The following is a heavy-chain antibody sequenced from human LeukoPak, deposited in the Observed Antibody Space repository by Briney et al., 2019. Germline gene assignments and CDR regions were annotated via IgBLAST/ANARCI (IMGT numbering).Heavy chain of an antibody. D-gene: IGHD4-17*01. Sequence: GGSLRLSCAASGFTFSDHYMDWVRQAPGKGLEWIGRIRKRTNSYSTQYAASVKGRFTISRDDSKSSLYLQMNSLQTDDTAVYYCARARDGDYCFDYWGKGNLVAVSS. CDR2: IRKRTNSYST. V-gene: IGHV3-72*01. CDR3: ARARDGDYCFDY. CDR1: GFTFSDHY. J-gene: IGHJ4*02.